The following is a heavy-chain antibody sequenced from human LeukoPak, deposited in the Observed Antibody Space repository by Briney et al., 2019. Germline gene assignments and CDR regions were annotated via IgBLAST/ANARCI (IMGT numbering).Heavy chain of an antibody. CDR3: ATGYCSSTSCPHNWFDP. V-gene: IGHV4-31*03. CDR1: GGSISSGGYY. D-gene: IGHD2-2*01. CDR2: IYYSGST. Sequence: SETLSLTCTVSGGSISSGGYYWSWIRQHPGKGLEWIGYIYYSGSTYYNPSLKSRVTISVGTSKNQFSLKLSSVTAADTAVYYCATGYCSSTSCPHNWFDPWGQGTLVTVSS. J-gene: IGHJ5*02.